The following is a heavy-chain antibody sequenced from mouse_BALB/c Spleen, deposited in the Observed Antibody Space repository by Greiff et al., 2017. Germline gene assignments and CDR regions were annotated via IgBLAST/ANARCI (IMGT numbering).Heavy chain of an antibody. J-gene: IGHJ4*01. CDR2: ISYSGST. V-gene: IGHV3-2*02. Sequence: EVKVEESGPGLVKPSQSLSLTCTVTGYSITSDYAWNWIRQFPGNKLEWMGYISYSGSTSYNPSLKSRISITRDTSKNQFFLQLNSVTTEDTATYYCARVYYDYDYYAMDYWGQGTSVTVSS. D-gene: IGHD2-4*01. CDR3: ARVYYDYDYYAMDY. CDR1: GYSITSDYA.